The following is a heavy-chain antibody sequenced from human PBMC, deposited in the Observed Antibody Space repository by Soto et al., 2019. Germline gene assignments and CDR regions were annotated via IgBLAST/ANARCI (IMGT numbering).Heavy chain of an antibody. V-gene: IGHV3-21*01. CDR3: AGDLGGSYFPVVYFYY. Sequence: ESGGGLVTPGGSLRLSCAASAFTFSSYSMNWVRQAPGKGLEWVSSISSSSSYIYYADAVKGRFTISRDNAKNSRYLQMNSLRAEDTAVYYCAGDLGGSYFPVVYFYYWGQGTLVTVSS. J-gene: IGHJ4*02. D-gene: IGHD1-26*01. CDR1: AFTFSSYS. CDR2: ISSSSSYI.